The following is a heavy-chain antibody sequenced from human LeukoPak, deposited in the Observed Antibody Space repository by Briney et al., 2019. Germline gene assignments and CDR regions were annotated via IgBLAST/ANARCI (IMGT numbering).Heavy chain of an antibody. D-gene: IGHD3-22*01. V-gene: IGHV3-7*01. CDR2: IKQDGSEK. CDR1: GFTFSSYW. Sequence: GGSLRLSCATSGFTFSSYWMSWVRQAPGKGLEWVASIKQDGSEKYYVDSVKGRFTISRDNAKNSLYLQMNSLRAEDTAVYYCAREDSSGYANSDYWGQGTLVTVSS. CDR3: AREDSSGYANSDY. J-gene: IGHJ4*02.